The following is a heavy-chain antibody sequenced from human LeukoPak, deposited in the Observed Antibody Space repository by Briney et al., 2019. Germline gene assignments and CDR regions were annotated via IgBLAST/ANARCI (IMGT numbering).Heavy chain of an antibody. V-gene: IGHV3-48*03. J-gene: IGHJ4*02. CDR2: ISSSGSTI. D-gene: IGHD3-10*01. CDR1: GFTFSSYE. CDR3: ASRPQQTWFGEPPNDY. Sequence: AGGSLRLSCAASGFTFSSYEMNWVRQAPGKGLEWVSYISSSGSTIYYADSVKGRFTISRDNAKNSLYLQMNSLRAEDTAVYYCASRPQQTWFGEPPNDYWGQGTLVTVSS.